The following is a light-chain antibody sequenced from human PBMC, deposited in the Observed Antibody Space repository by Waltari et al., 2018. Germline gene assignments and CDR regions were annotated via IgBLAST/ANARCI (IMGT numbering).Light chain of an antibody. CDR2: DAS. CDR1: QSVGIY. V-gene: IGKV3-11*01. Sequence: EIVLTQSPATLSLSPGERATLSCRASQSVGIYLAWYQQRPGQAPRLLISDASNRATGIPARFSGSGSETDFTLTISSLEPEDFAVYYCQQRNTWWTFGQGTKVEIK. CDR3: QQRNTWWT. J-gene: IGKJ1*01.